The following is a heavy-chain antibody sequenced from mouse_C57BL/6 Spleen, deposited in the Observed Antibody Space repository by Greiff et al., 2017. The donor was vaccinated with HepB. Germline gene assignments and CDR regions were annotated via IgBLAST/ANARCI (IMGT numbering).Heavy chain of an antibody. CDR2: ISDGGSYT. CDR1: GFTFSSYA. J-gene: IGHJ1*03. Sequence: EVQGVESGGGLVKPGGSLKLSCAASGFTFSSYAMSWVRQTPEKRLEWVATISDGGSYTYYPDNVKGRFTISRDNAKNNLYLQMSHLKSEDTAMYYCARADGYYSYWYFDVGGTGTTVTVSS. V-gene: IGHV5-4*01. D-gene: IGHD2-3*01. CDR3: ARADGYYSYWYFDV.